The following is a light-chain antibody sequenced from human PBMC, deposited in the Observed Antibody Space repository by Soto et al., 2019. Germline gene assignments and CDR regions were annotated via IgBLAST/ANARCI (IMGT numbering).Light chain of an antibody. CDR2: EVN. Sequence: QSALTQPASVSGSPGQPITISCTGTSSDVGAYNYVSWYQLHPGKAPKLMIYEVNNRPSGVSHRFSGSKSGNTASLTISGLQAEDEADYYCSSYTSSTTLVVFGGGTKLTVL. CDR3: SSYTSSTTLVV. CDR1: SSDVGAYNY. V-gene: IGLV2-14*01. J-gene: IGLJ2*01.